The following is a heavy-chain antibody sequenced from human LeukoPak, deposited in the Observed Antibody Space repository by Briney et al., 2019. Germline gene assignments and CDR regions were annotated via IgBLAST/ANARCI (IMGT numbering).Heavy chain of an antibody. J-gene: IGHJ6*03. D-gene: IGHD3-3*01. V-gene: IGHV3-48*01. Sequence: PGGSLRLSCAASGFTFSSYSMNWVRQAPGKGLEWVSYISSSSSTIYYADSVKGRFTISRDNAKNSLYLQMNSLRAEDTAVYYCATDSRRQYYDFWSARSGAYYYYMDVWGKGTTVTVSS. CDR2: ISSSSSTI. CDR3: ATDSRRQYYDFWSARSGAYYYYMDV. CDR1: GFTFSSYS.